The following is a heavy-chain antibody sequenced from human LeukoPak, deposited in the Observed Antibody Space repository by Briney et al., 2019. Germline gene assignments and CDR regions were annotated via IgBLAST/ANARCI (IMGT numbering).Heavy chain of an antibody. Sequence: ASVKVSCKASGYTFTSYGISWVRQAPGQGLEWMGWINPNSGGTNYAQKFQGRVTMTRDTSISTAYMELSRLRSDDTAVYYCASAYYDSSGYYPFDYWGQGTLVTVSS. D-gene: IGHD3-22*01. J-gene: IGHJ4*02. CDR3: ASAYYDSSGYYPFDY. CDR2: INPNSGGT. V-gene: IGHV1-2*02. CDR1: GYTFTSYG.